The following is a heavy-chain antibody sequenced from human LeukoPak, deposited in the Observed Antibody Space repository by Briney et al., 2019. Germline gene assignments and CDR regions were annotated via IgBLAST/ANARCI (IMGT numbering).Heavy chain of an antibody. CDR1: GFTFSDYW. Sequence: PGGSLRLSCTASGFTFSDYWMSWVRQAPGKGPEWVANIKQGGSDKYYVDSVKGRFTISRDNAKNALYLQVNSLRPEDTAVYYCARGEFAWIQGSYGMNVWGQGTTVTVS. J-gene: IGHJ6*02. D-gene: IGHD5-18*01. CDR2: IKQGGSDK. CDR3: ARGEFAWIQGSYGMNV. V-gene: IGHV3-7*01.